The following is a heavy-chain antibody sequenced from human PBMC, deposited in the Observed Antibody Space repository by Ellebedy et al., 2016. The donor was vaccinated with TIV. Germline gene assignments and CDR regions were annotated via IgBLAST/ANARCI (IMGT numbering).Heavy chain of an antibody. CDR2: IYYSGTP. D-gene: IGHD6-6*01. CDR3: ARLAYSSSSRDQYYGMDV. J-gene: IGHJ6*02. Sequence: SETLSLTXTVSGGSISSITDYWGWIRQPPGKGLEWIGSIYYSGTPYYNPSLKSRVTISVDTSKNQFSLKLSSVTAADTAVYYCARLAYSSSSRDQYYGMDVWGQGTTVTVSS. V-gene: IGHV4-39*01. CDR1: GGSISSITDY.